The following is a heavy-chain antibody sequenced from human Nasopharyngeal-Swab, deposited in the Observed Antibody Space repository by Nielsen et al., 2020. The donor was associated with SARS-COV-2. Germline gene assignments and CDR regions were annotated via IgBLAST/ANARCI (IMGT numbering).Heavy chain of an antibody. Sequence: GESLKISCKGSGYIFTSYWLGWVRQMPGKGLEWMGIIYPGDSDTRYSPSFQGQVTISVDKSISTAYLQWSSLKASDTAMYYCARRGSYYDSSGYYWVFDYWGQGTLFTVSS. CDR3: ARRGSYYDSSGYYWVFDY. CDR1: GYIFTSYW. J-gene: IGHJ4*02. CDR2: IYPGDSDT. D-gene: IGHD3-22*01. V-gene: IGHV5-51*01.